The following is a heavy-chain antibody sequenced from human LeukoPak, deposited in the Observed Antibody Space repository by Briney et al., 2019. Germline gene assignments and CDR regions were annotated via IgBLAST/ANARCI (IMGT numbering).Heavy chain of an antibody. CDR2: IYHSGST. CDR3: TTPPPRRRGFYDSSGYGYYFDY. V-gene: IGHV4-39*01. D-gene: IGHD3-22*01. Sequence: KPSETLSLTCTVSGGSISSSSYFWGWIRQPPGKGLEWIGSIYHSGSTYYNPSLKSRVTLSVDTSKNQFYLKLSSVTATDTAVYYCTTPPPRRRGFYDSSGYGYYFDYWGQGTLVTVSS. CDR1: GGSISSSSYF. J-gene: IGHJ4*02.